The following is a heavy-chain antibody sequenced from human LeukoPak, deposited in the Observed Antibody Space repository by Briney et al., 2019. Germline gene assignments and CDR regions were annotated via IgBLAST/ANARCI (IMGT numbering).Heavy chain of an antibody. D-gene: IGHD2-2*01. J-gene: IGHJ3*02. V-gene: IGHV1-18*01. CDR1: GHTFTIYG. CDR3: ARDCSSSSCYGNDGFDI. Sequence: GASVKVSCKSSGHTFTIYGISWARQARGQGLEWMGWISAYNGKTNNAQELQGRVSMTTDTSTSTAAVEMRSMRSDDTGGYYCARDCSSSSCYGNDGFDIWGQGTMVTVSS. CDR2: ISAYNGKT.